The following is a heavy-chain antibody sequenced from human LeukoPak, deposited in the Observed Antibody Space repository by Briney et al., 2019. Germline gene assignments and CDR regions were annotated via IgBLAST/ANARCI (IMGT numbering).Heavy chain of an antibody. D-gene: IGHD2-2*02. CDR3: ARVRLIVVVPAAIKYNDAFDI. Sequence: PSQTLSLTCTVSGGSISSGSYYWSWIRQPAGKGLEWIGLIYTSGSTNYNPSLKSRVTISVDTSKNQFSLKLSSVTAADTAVYYCARVRLIVVVPAAIKYNDAFDIWGQGTMVTVSS. CDR2: IYTSGST. V-gene: IGHV4-61*02. CDR1: GGSISSGSYY. J-gene: IGHJ3*02.